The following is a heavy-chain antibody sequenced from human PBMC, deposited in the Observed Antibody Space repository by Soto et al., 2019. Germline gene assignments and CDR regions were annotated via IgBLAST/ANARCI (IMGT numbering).Heavy chain of an antibody. D-gene: IGHD3-3*01. CDR2: VYPGDSET. CDR3: ARDQDDHDAFDI. CDR1: GYDFSRHW. Sequence: GESLKISCKGSGYDFSRHWIAWVRQKPGKGLEWMGIVYPGDSETNYNPSLKSRVTISVDTSKNQFSLKLSSVTAADTAVYYCARDQDDHDAFDIWGQGTMVTVSS. J-gene: IGHJ3*02. V-gene: IGHV5-51*01.